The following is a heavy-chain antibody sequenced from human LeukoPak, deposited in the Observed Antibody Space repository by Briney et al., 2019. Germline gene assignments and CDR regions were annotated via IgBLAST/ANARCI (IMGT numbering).Heavy chain of an antibody. J-gene: IGHJ5*02. D-gene: IGHD6-19*01. CDR1: GYTFTGYY. CDR3: ARDLRQWLVLGWFDP. CDR2: INPNSGGT. V-gene: IGHV1-2*02. Sequence: GASVKVSCKASGYTFTGYYMHWVRQAPGQGLEWMGWINPNSGGTNYAQKLQGRVTMTRDTSISTAYMELSRLRSDDTAVYYCARDLRQWLVLGWFDPWGQGTLVTVSS.